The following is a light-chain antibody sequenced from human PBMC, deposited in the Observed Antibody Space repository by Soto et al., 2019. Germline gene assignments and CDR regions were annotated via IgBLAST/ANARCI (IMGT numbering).Light chain of an antibody. CDR1: QSVSSN. Sequence: EIVRTQSPATLSVSQGARATLSCRASQSVSSNLAWYQQKPGQAHRLIIYGASTRATGIPARFSGRVSGTEFTLTIRRLQSEDFAVYYGQQYTNWPPWTFGPGTKVDIK. CDR3: QQYTNWPPWT. J-gene: IGKJ1*01. V-gene: IGKV3-15*01. CDR2: GAS.